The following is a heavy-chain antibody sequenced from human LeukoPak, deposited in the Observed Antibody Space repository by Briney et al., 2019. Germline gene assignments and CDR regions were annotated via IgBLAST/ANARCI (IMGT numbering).Heavy chain of an antibody. CDR2: INPNSGTT. V-gene: IGHV1-2*02. D-gene: IGHD6-6*01. Sequence: ASVKVSCKATGYTFTAYYMQWVRQAPGQGLEWMGWINPNSGTTNCAQKFQGRVTMTRDTSISTAYMELNRLRADHTAIYYCASIAARRDLRPPVPWGQGTLVTVSS. CDR1: GYTFTAYY. CDR3: ASIAARRDLRPPVP. J-gene: IGHJ5*02.